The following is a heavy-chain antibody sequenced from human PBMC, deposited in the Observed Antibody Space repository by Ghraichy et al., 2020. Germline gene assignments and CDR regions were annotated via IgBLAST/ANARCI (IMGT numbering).Heavy chain of an antibody. CDR1: GFTFSSYG. D-gene: IGHD1-26*01. CDR2: IWYDGSNK. J-gene: IGHJ4*02. Sequence: LSLTCAASGFTFSSYGMHWVRQAPGKGLEWVAVIWYDGSNKYYADSVKGRFTISRDNSKNTLYLQMNSLRAEDTAVYYCARDLGEWDDYWGQGTLVTVSS. CDR3: ARDLGEWDDY. V-gene: IGHV3-33*01.